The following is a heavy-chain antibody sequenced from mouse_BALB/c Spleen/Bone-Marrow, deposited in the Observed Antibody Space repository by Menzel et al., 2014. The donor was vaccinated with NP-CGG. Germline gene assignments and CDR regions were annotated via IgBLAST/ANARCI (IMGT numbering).Heavy chain of an antibody. CDR2: IYPGDGDT. Sequence: QVQLQQSGAELARPGASVKLSCKASGYTFTSYWMEWVKQRPGQGLEWIGAIYPGDGDTRDTQKFKGKATLTADKSSSTAYMQLSSLASEDSAVYYCARERGSSSLRSHQAWFVYWGQGTLVTVSA. D-gene: IGHD1-2*01. V-gene: IGHV1-87*01. J-gene: IGHJ3*01. CDR3: ARERGSSSLRSHQAWFVY. CDR1: GYTFTSYW.